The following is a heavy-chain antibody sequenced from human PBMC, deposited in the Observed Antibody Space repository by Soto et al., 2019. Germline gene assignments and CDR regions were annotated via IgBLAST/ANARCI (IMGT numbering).Heavy chain of an antibody. CDR1: GGSISSADYY. D-gene: IGHD3-10*01. V-gene: IGHV4-31*01. J-gene: IGHJ4*02. CDR3: ARGSWSTRFEY. Sequence: PSETLSLTCSVSGGSISSADYYWNWIRQHPGKGLEWIGYIYYSGNTYYNPSLKRHATLSLDTSKSQFSLRLNSVTAADTAVYYCARGSWSTRFEYWGQGSLVTVSS. CDR2: IYYSGNT.